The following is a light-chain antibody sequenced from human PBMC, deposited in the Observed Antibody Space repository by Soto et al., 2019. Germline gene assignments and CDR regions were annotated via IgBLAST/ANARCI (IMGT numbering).Light chain of an antibody. V-gene: IGLV4-69*01. CDR1: SGHSNYA. CDR2: LNSDGSH. CDR3: QTWGSGIVV. J-gene: IGLJ2*01. Sequence: QPVLTQSPSASASLGASVKLTCTLSSGHSNYAIAWHQQQSEKGPRYLMKLNSDGSHSKGDGIPDRFSGSSSGAERYLTICSLQSEDVGDNYCQTWGSGIVVFGGGTKLTVL.